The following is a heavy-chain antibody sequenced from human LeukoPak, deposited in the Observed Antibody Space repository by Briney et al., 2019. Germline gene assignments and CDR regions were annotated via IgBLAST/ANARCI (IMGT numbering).Heavy chain of an antibody. CDR3: ARALMGRGYSYGRIDY. D-gene: IGHD5-18*01. V-gene: IGHV4-30-2*01. CDR2: IYHSGST. Sequence: PSETLSLTCTVSGGSISSGGYRWSRIRQPPGTGLEWIGYIYHSGSTYYNPSLKSRVTISVDRSKNQFSLKLSSVTAADTAVYYCARALMGRGYSYGRIDYWGQGTLVTVSS. CDR1: GGSISSGGYR. J-gene: IGHJ4*02.